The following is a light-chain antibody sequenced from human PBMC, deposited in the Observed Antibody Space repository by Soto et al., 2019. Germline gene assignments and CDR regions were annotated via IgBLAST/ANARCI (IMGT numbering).Light chain of an antibody. CDR1: QSVSSY. J-gene: IGKJ4*01. Sequence: EIVLTQSPATLSLSPGERATLSCRASQSVSSYLAWYQQKPCQAPRLLIYDASNRTTGIAARISGSGSGTDFTLSISSLEPKDFAVDYCQQRSNWHTFGGGTKVQIK. CDR3: QQRSNWHT. V-gene: IGKV3-11*01. CDR2: DAS.